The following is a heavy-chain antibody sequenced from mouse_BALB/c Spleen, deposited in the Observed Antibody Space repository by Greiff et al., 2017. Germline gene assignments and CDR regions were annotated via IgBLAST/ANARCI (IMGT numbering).Heavy chain of an antibody. J-gene: IGHJ2*01. CDR2: ISSGGSYT. V-gene: IGHV5-6*01. D-gene: IGHD1-1*01. CDR3: ARHDYGSSSRYFDY. Sequence: EVQRVESGGDLVKPGGSLKLSCAASGFTFSSYGMSWVRQTPDKRLEWVATISSGGSYTYYPDSVKGRFTISRDNAKNTLYLQMSSLKSEDTAMYYCARHDYGSSSRYFDYWGQGTTLTVSS. CDR1: GFTFSSYG.